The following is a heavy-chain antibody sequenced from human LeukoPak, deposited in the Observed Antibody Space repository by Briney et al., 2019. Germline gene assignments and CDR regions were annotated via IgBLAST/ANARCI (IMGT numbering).Heavy chain of an antibody. D-gene: IGHD3-22*01. CDR3: TRQGLVGPDY. CDR1: GFTFSSYA. V-gene: IGHV3-23*01. Sequence: GGSLRLSCAASGFTFSSYAMSWVRQAPGKGLEWVSAISGSGGSTYYADSVKGRFTISRDNSKNTLYLQMNSLRAEDTAVYYCTRQGLVGPDYWGQGTLVTVSS. CDR2: ISGSGGST. J-gene: IGHJ4*01.